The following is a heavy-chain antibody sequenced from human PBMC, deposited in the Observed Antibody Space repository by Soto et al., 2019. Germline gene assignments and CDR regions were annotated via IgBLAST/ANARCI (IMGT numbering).Heavy chain of an antibody. CDR1: GGSISSYY. J-gene: IGHJ4*02. V-gene: IGHV4-59*01. CDR3: ARGLYSSSWYAY. Sequence: SETLSLTCTVSGGSISSYYWSWIRQPPGKGLEWIGYIYYSGSTNYNPSLKSRVTISVDTSKNQFSLKLSSVTAADTAVYYCARGLYSSSWYAYWGQGTLVTVSS. CDR2: IYYSGST. D-gene: IGHD6-13*01.